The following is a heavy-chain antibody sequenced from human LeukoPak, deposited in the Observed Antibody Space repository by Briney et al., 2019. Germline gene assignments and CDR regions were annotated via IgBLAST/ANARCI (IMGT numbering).Heavy chain of an antibody. CDR3: ARDLGMGTRIDY. D-gene: IGHD1/OR15-1a*01. V-gene: IGHV3-30*02. CDR1: GFTFTSYC. CDR2: IRYHGSNQ. Sequence: AGSLRLSCAASGFTFTSYCMRWVRQAPGKGLEWVAFIRYHGSNQYYTDSVKGRFTISRDNSQNTLSLQMNSLRTEDTAMYFCARDLGMGTRIDYWGQGTLVTVSS. J-gene: IGHJ4*02.